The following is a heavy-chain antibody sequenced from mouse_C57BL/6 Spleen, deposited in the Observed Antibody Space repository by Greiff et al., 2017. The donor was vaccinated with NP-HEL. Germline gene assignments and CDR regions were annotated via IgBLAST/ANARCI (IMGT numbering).Heavy chain of an antibody. Sequence: QVQLQQPGAELVKPGASVKLSCKASGYTFTSYWMHWVKQRPGRGLEWIGRIDPNSGGTKYNEKFKSKATLTVDKPSSTAYMKLSSLTSEYSAVYDCARSRTWTAWFAYGGQGALVTVSA. CDR2: IDPNSGGT. J-gene: IGHJ3*01. CDR1: GYTFTSYW. CDR3: ARSRTWTAWFAY. V-gene: IGHV1-72*01.